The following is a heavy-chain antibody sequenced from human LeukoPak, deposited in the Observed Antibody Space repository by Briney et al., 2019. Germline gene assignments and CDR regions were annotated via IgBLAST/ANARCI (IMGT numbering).Heavy chain of an antibody. CDR3: ASLDIVVVVAAIRGNDDAFDI. J-gene: IGHJ3*02. V-gene: IGHV3-11*04. CDR1: GFTFSDSY. Sequence: PGGSLRLSCAASGFTFSDSYMTWVRQAPGKGVEWVAYISGSGHDINYSDSVKGRFTISRDNAKNSLYLQMNSLRAEDTAVYYCASLDIVVVVAAIRGNDDAFDIWGQGTMVTVSS. CDR2: ISGSGHDI. D-gene: IGHD2-15*01.